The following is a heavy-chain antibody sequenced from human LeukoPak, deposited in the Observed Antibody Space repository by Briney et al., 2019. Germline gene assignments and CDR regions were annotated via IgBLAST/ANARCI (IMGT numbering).Heavy chain of an antibody. CDR1: GFTFSSYS. CDR2: ISSSSSYI. V-gene: IGHV3-21*01. J-gene: IGHJ3*02. CDR3: ARDFRGLNDAFHI. Sequence: GGSLRLSCAASGFTFSSYSMNWVRQAPGKGLEWVSSISSSSSYIYYADSVKGRFTISRDNAKNSLYLQMNSLRAEDTAVYYCARDFRGLNDAFHIWGQGTMVTVSS. D-gene: IGHD3-10*01.